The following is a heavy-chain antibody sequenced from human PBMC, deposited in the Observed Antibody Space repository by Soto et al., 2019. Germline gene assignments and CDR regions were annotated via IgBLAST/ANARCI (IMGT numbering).Heavy chain of an antibody. J-gene: IGHJ4*02. CDR1: GYTFTGYY. CDR3: ARDAVAGTSPSWH. Sequence: ASVKVSCKASGYTFTGYYMHWVRQAPGQGLEWMGWINPNSGGTNYAQKFQGWVTMTRDTSISTAYMELSRLRSDDTAVYYCARDAVAGTSPSWHWGQGTLVTVSS. D-gene: IGHD6-19*01. V-gene: IGHV1-2*04. CDR2: INPNSGGT.